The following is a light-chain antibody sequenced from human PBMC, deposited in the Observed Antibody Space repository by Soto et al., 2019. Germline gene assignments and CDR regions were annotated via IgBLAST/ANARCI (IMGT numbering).Light chain of an antibody. CDR2: DTS. J-gene: IGKJ2*01. CDR1: QSVSTY. Sequence: EIVLTQSPAILSLSPGERATLSCRASQSVSTYLAWYQQKPGQAPRLLIYDTSNRASGVPARFSGSGSGTDFTLTISRLEPEDFAVYFCQQYASSSYPFGQGTKLEIK. CDR3: QQYASSSYP. V-gene: IGKV3-11*01.